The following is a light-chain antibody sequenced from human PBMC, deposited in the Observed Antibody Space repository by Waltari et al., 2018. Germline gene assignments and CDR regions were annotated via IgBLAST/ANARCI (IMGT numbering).Light chain of an antibody. V-gene: IGKV3-15*01. CDR1: QSVRSD. Sequence: EIVVTQSPATLSVSLGERATLSCRASQSVRSDFAWYRQTPGQAPTLLIYGASTRATGVSARFSGSGSGTEFTLTITSLQSEDSAVYFCQQYNNWPLTVGGGTKVESK. CDR3: QQYNNWPLT. J-gene: IGKJ4*01. CDR2: GAS.